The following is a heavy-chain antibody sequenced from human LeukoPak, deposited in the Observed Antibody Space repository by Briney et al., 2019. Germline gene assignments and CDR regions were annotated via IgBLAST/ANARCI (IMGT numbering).Heavy chain of an antibody. J-gene: IGHJ4*02. CDR3: ARAGIRYSSSWFGIDS. D-gene: IGHD6-13*01. CDR1: GASNKTYY. CDR2: IYYGGSI. V-gene: IGHV4-59*01. Sequence: SETLSLTCSVSGASNKTYYWSWVRQSPGKGLEWLAYIYYGGSINYNPSPSLTCRLTISVDTSKSQFSLELTSVTAADTAVYYCARAGIRYSSSWFGIDSWGQGTLVAVSS.